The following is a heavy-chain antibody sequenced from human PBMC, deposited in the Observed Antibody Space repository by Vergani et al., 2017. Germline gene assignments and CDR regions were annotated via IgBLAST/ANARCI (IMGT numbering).Heavy chain of an antibody. D-gene: IGHD3-22*01. CDR1: GYSFTSYW. Sequence: EVQLVQSGAEVKKPGESLTISCKGSGYSFTSYWIGWVRQMPGKGLEWMGIIYPGDSDTRYSPSFQGQVTISADKSISTAYLQWSSLKASDTAMYYCASSDYYDSSGYYYGDAFDIWGQGTMVTVSS. J-gene: IGHJ3*02. CDR2: IYPGDSDT. CDR3: ASSDYYDSSGYYYGDAFDI. V-gene: IGHV5-51*01.